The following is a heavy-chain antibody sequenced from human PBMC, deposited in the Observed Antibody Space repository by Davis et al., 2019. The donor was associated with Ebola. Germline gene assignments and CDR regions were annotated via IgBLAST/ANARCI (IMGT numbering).Heavy chain of an antibody. V-gene: IGHV1-18*01. CDR3: ARGGATNYYDSSGYANELDY. D-gene: IGHD3-22*01. CDR1: GYTFTSYG. CDR2: ISGYNGNT. J-gene: IGHJ4*02. Sequence: AASVKVSCKASGYTFTSYGISWVRQAPGQGLEWMGWISGYNGNTKYAQKLQGRVTMTTDTSTSTAYMGLRSLRSDDTAVYYCARGGATNYYDSSGYANELDYWGQGTLVTVSS.